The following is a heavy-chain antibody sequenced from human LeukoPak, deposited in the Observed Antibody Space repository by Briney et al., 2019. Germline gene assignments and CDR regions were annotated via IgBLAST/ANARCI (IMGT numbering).Heavy chain of an antibody. V-gene: IGHV4-4*07. D-gene: IGHD3-3*01. J-gene: IGHJ6*03. CDR2: IYTSGST. CDR1: GGSISSYY. CDR3: ARSPAPIGLRFLPAGYYYMDV. Sequence: SETLSLTCTVSGGSISSYYWSWIRQPAGKGLEWIGRIYTSGSTNYNPPLKSRVTMSVDTSKNQFSLKLSSVTAADTAVYYCARSPAPIGLRFLPAGYYYMDVWGKGTTVTVSS.